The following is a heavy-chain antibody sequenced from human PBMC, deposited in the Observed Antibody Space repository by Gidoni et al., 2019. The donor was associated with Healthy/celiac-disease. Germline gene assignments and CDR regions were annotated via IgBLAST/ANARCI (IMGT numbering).Heavy chain of an antibody. Sequence: QVLPQQWRAGLLQPSETLSLTCAVYGGSSSGYYWSWIRQPPGKGLEWIGEINHSGSTNYNPSLKSRVTITVDTSKNQFSLKVSSMTAADTAVYYSARGRKAVAGPNWFDPWGQGTLVTVSS. V-gene: IGHV4-34*01. J-gene: IGHJ5*02. CDR2: INHSGST. D-gene: IGHD6-19*01. CDR3: ARGRKAVAGPNWFDP. CDR1: GGSSSGYY.